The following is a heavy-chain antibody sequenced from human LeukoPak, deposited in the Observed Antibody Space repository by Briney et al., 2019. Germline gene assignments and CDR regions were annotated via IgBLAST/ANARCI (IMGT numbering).Heavy chain of an antibody. J-gene: IGHJ6*02. CDR1: GFIFSSYG. CDR2: IWFDGSNQ. Sequence: GESLKISCAASGFIFSSYGMHWVRQAPGKGLEWVAVIWFDGSNQYYADSVKGRFTVSRDNSKNILYLQMNRLRAEDTAVYYCARDPERGFDVWGQGTTVTVSS. CDR3: ARDPERGFDV. V-gene: IGHV3-33*01.